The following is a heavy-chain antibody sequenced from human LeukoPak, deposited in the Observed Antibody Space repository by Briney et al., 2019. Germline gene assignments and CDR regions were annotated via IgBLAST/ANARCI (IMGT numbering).Heavy chain of an antibody. CDR3: AKSPPDYYDSSGYHFDY. Sequence: GGSLRLSCAASGFTFSSYAMSWVRQAPGKGLEWVSAISGSGSRTYYADSVKGRFTIPRDNSKSTLYLQMNSLRAEDTAVYYCAKSPPDYYDSSGYHFDYWGQGTLVTVSS. J-gene: IGHJ4*02. D-gene: IGHD3-22*01. CDR2: ISGSGSRT. V-gene: IGHV3-23*01. CDR1: GFTFSSYA.